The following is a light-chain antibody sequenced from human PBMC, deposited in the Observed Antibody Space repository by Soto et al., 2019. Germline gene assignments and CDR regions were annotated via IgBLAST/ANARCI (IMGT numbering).Light chain of an antibody. V-gene: IGLV2-14*03. J-gene: IGLJ1*01. CDR2: GVS. CDR1: SSDVGAFNY. Sequence: QSVLTQPPSVSGSPGQAITISCSGTSSDVGAFNYVSWYQQHPGKAPKLMIYGVSNRPSGVSNRFSGSKSGNTASLTISGLRAEDEADYYCNSYTSNNTYVFGTGTKVTVL. CDR3: NSYTSNNTYV.